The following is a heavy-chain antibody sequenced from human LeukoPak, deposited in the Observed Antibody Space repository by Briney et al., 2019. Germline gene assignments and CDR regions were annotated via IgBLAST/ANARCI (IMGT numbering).Heavy chain of an antibody. D-gene: IGHD6-13*01. J-gene: IGHJ3*02. CDR1: GYTFTGYY. CDR3: WQQLVWSWGDAFDI. Sequence: GASVKVSCRASGYTFTGYYMHWVRQAPGQGLEWMGWINTNTGNPTYAQGFTGRFVFSLDTSVSTAYLQISSLKAEDTAVYYCWQQLVWSWGDAFDIWGQGTMVTVSS. V-gene: IGHV7-4-1*02. CDR2: INTNTGNP.